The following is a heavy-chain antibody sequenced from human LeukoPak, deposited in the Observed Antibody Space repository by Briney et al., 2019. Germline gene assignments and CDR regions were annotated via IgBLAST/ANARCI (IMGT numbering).Heavy chain of an antibody. V-gene: IGHV3-23*01. J-gene: IGHJ6*03. CDR1: GFTFSSYA. Sequence: PGGSLRLSCAASGFTFSSYAMSWVRQAPGKGLEWVSAISGSGGSTYYADSVKGRFTISRDNSKNTLYLQMNSLRAEDTAVYYCAKEGVGYCSSTSCRVGPRYYYYYMDVWGKGTTVTVSS. D-gene: IGHD2-2*01. CDR2: ISGSGGST. CDR3: AKEGVGYCSSTSCRVGPRYYYYYMDV.